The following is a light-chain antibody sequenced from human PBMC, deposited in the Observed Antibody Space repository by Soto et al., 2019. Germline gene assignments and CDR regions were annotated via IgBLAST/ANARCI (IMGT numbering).Light chain of an antibody. CDR2: GAS. Sequence: EIVLIQSPVTLSLTPGERATLSCRASQSLSSNYLAWYQQKPGQAPRLLIYGASSRATGIPDRFSGSGSGTDFTLTISRLEPEDFAVFYCHQCDSSPWTFGQGTKVDIK. V-gene: IGKV3-20*01. CDR1: QSLSSNY. J-gene: IGKJ1*01. CDR3: HQCDSSPWT.